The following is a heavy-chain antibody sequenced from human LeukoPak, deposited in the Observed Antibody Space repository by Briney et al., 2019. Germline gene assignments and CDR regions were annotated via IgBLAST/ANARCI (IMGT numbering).Heavy chain of an antibody. CDR1: GFTFSSYA. V-gene: IGHV3-23*01. CDR3: AKDPGYCSSTSCYSGYGMDV. D-gene: IGHD2-2*01. J-gene: IGHJ6*02. Sequence: GGSLRLSCAASGFTFSSYALSWVRQAPGKGLEWVSGITDSGTGTYYADSVKGRFTISRDNSKNTVYLQMSSLRAEDTAVYYCAKDPGYCSSTSCYSGYGMDVWGQGTTVTVSS. CDR2: ITDSGTGT.